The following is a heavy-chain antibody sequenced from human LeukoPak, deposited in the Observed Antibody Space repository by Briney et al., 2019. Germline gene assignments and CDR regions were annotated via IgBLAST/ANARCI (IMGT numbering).Heavy chain of an antibody. CDR3: ASSVLGYCSSTSCYIDAFDI. Sequence: ASVKVSCKASGYTFTGYYMHWVRQAPGQGLEWMGWINPNSGGTNYAQKFQGRVTMTRDTSISTAYMELSRLRSDDTAVYYCASSVLGYCSSTSCYIDAFDIWGQGTMVTVPS. CDR2: INPNSGGT. D-gene: IGHD2-2*02. J-gene: IGHJ3*02. V-gene: IGHV1-2*02. CDR1: GYTFTGYY.